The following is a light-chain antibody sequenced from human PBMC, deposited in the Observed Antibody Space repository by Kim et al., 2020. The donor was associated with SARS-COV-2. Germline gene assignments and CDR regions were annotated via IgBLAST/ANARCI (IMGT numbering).Light chain of an antibody. V-gene: IGKV3-15*01. CDR1: QSVSIN. J-gene: IGKJ1*01. Sequence: PGDRATLSCRASQSVSINVAWYQQKPGQAPRLLIYDASTRATGIPARFSGSGSGTEFTLTISSLQSEDLAVYHCQQYDDWPPWTFGQGTKVDIK. CDR3: QQYDDWPPWT. CDR2: DAS.